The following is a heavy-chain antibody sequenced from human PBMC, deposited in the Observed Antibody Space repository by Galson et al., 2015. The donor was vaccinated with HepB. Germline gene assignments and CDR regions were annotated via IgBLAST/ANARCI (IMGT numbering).Heavy chain of an antibody. CDR1: GGTFSSYA. D-gene: IGHD3-22*01. Sequence: SVKVSCKASGGTFSSYAISWVRQAPGQGLEWMGGIIPIFGTANYAQKFQGRVTIAADESTSTAYMELSSLRSEDTAVYYCARDRGHYYDSSGYYDYWGQGTLVTVSS. CDR3: ARDRGHYYDSSGYYDY. V-gene: IGHV1-69*13. CDR2: IIPIFGTA. J-gene: IGHJ4*02.